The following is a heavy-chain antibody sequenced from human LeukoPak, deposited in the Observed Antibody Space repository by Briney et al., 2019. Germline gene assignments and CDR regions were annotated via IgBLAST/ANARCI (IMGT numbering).Heavy chain of an antibody. CDR1: GFTFSSYA. V-gene: IGHV3-48*04. CDR2: ISSSGSTI. CDR3: ARLGYSYGFGNFDY. Sequence: PGGSLRLSCAASGFTFSSYAMHWVRQAPGKGLEWVSYISSSGSTIYYADSVKGRFTISRDNAKNSLYLQMNSLRAEDTAVYYCARLGYSYGFGNFDYWGQGTLVTVSS. J-gene: IGHJ4*02. D-gene: IGHD5-18*01.